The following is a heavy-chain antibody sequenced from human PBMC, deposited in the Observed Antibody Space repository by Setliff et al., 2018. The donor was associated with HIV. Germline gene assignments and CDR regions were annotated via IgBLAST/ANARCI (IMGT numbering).Heavy chain of an antibody. CDR3: AKERYDSSGYSIDHYGMDV. V-gene: IGHV4-34*01. Sequence: SETLSLTCAVYDGSFSGYYWIWIRQPPGKGLEWIGEITHSGRTNYNPSLKSRVTISVDTSKNQFSLKLSSVTAADTAVYYCAKERYDSSGYSIDHYGMDVWGQGTTVTVSS. CDR2: ITHSGRT. CDR1: DGSFSGYY. J-gene: IGHJ6*02. D-gene: IGHD3-22*01.